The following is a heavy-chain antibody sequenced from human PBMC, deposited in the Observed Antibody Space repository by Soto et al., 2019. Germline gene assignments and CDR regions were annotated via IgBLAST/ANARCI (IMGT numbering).Heavy chain of an antibody. Sequence: AVSGGSISSSNWWSWVRQPPGKGLEWIGEIYHSGSTNYNPSLKSRVTISVDKSKNQFSLKLSSVTAADTAVYYCARGYSSSWYDPEYYFDYWGQGTLVTVSS. CDR2: IYHSGST. V-gene: IGHV4-4*02. D-gene: IGHD6-13*01. J-gene: IGHJ4*02. CDR1: GGSISSSNW. CDR3: ARGYSSSWYDPEYYFDY.